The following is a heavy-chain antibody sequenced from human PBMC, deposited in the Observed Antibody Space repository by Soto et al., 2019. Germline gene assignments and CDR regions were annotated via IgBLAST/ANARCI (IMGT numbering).Heavy chain of an antibody. D-gene: IGHD3-10*01. V-gene: IGHV4-34*01. J-gene: IGHJ4*02. CDR2: INHSGST. CDR3: ARAPMVRGVVLADDY. Sequence: SETLSLTCAVYGGSFSGYYWSWIRQPPGKGLEWIGEINHSGSTNYNPSLKSRVTISVDTSKNQFSLKLSSVTAADTAVYYCARAPMVRGVVLADDYWGQGTLVTVSS. CDR1: GGSFSGYY.